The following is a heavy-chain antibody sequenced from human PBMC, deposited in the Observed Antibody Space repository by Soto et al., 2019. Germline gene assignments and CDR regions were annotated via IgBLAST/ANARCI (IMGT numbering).Heavy chain of an antibody. CDR2: IYHSGST. CDR1: GGSISSGDYY. J-gene: IGHJ5*02. V-gene: IGHV4-30-2*01. CDR3: AREVIAAATDWFDP. D-gene: IGHD6-13*01. Sequence: SETLSLTCSVSGGSISSGDYYWSWIRQPTGKGLEWIGYIYHSGSTYYNPSLKSRVTISVDRSKNQFSLKLSSVTAADTAVYYCAREVIAAATDWFDPWGQGTLVTVSS.